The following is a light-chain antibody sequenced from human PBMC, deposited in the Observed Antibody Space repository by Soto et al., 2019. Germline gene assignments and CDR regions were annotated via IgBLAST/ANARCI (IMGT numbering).Light chain of an antibody. V-gene: IGLV2-14*01. CDR3: SSYTSSSTPLYV. CDR1: SSDVGGYNY. Sequence: QSVLTQPASVSGSPGQSITISCTGTSSDVGGYNYVYWYQQHPGKAPKLMIYDVSNRPSGVSNRFSGSKSGNTASLTISGLQAEDEADYYCSSYTSSSTPLYVFGTGTKLTVL. CDR2: DVS. J-gene: IGLJ1*01.